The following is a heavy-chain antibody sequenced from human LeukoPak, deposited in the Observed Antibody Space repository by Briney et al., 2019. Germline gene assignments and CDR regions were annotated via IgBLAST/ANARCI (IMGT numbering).Heavy chain of an antibody. CDR3: ARDISRKNYYGSGSYYNAMSY. D-gene: IGHD3-10*01. CDR2: INLNSGGT. Sequence: ASVKVSCKASGYTFTGYYMHWVRQAPGQGLEWMGWINLNSGGTNYAQKFQGRVTMTRDTSISTAYMELSRLRSDDTAVYYCARDISRKNYYGSGSYYNAMSYWGQGTLVTVSS. J-gene: IGHJ4*02. V-gene: IGHV1-2*02. CDR1: GYTFTGYY.